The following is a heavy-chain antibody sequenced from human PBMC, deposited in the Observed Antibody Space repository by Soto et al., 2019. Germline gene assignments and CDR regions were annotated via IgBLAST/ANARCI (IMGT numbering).Heavy chain of an antibody. CDR2: MNPNSGNT. CDR3: ARCLLRDDYYDSSGYYWFDP. Sequence: ASVKVSCKASGYTFTSYDINWVRQATGQGLEWMGWMNPNSGNTGYAQKFQGRVTMTRNTSISTAYMELSSLRSEDTAVYYCARCLLRDDYYDSSGYYWFDPWGQGTLVTVSS. V-gene: IGHV1-8*01. D-gene: IGHD3-22*01. CDR1: GYTFTSYD. J-gene: IGHJ5*02.